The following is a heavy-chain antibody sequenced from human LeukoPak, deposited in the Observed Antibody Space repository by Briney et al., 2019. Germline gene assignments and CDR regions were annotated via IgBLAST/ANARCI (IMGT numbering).Heavy chain of an antibody. CDR3: TRDPGDTAMAKYYFDY. Sequence: GASVKVSCKASGYTFTGYYLHWVRQAPGQGLDWMGWINPNSGGTSYAQKFQDRVTMTRDTSTSTAYMELSRLRSDDTAVYYCTRDPGDTAMAKYYFDYWGQGTLVTVSS. CDR1: GYTFTGYY. V-gene: IGHV1-2*02. CDR2: INPNSGGT. J-gene: IGHJ4*02. D-gene: IGHD5-18*01.